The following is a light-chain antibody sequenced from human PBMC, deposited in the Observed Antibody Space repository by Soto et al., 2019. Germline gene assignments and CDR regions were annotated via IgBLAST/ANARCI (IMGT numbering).Light chain of an antibody. CDR3: QQYHHLPLYT. V-gene: IGKV3-15*01. J-gene: IGKJ2*01. Sequence: EVVMTQSPATLSVSPGERATLSCRASQSVSRNLAWYQQRPGRAPRLLLYDASTRATNIPTRFSGSGSGTEFTLTISSLQSEEFAVDYCQQYHHLPLYTFGQGTKLEIK. CDR1: QSVSRN. CDR2: DAS.